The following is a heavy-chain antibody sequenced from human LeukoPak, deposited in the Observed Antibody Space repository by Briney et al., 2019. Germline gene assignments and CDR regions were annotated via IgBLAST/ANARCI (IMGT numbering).Heavy chain of an antibody. Sequence: PSETLSLTCTVSGGSISSYYWSWIRQPPGKGLEWIGYIYYSGSTNYNPSLKSRVTISVDTPKNQLSLKLSSVTAADTAVYYCARRARATAGGDYFDYWGQGTLVTVSS. J-gene: IGHJ4*02. CDR2: IYYSGST. CDR1: GGSISSYY. D-gene: IGHD6-13*01. V-gene: IGHV4-59*08. CDR3: ARRARATAGGDYFDY.